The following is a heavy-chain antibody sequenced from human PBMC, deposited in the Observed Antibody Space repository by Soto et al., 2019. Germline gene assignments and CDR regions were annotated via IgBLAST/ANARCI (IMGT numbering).Heavy chain of an antibody. J-gene: IGHJ4*02. D-gene: IGHD6-19*01. Sequence: QVQLVESGGGVVQPGRSLRLSCAASGFTFSSYAMHWVRQAPGKGLEWVAVISYDGSNKYYADSVKGRFTISRDNSKNTLFLQKNRLGTEDTGVYCCGRASSGWYKSPFDFWGQGTLVTVSS. CDR3: GRASSGWYKSPFDF. V-gene: IGHV3-30-3*01. CDR2: ISYDGSNK. CDR1: GFTFSSYA.